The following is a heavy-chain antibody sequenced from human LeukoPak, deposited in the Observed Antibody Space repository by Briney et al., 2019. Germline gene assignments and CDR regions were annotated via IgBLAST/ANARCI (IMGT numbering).Heavy chain of an antibody. CDR2: IKHSGST. Sequence: SETLSLTCAVYGVSFSGYYWSWIRQPPGKGLEWVGEIKHSGSTNYNPSLKSRGTISVDTSKNQFSLKLTSVTAADTAVYYCATGRVKRYSYDSSGSPPYDSWGQGNLVTASS. J-gene: IGHJ5*01. CDR3: ATGRVKRYSYDSSGSPPYDS. D-gene: IGHD3-22*01. V-gene: IGHV4-34*01. CDR1: GVSFSGYY.